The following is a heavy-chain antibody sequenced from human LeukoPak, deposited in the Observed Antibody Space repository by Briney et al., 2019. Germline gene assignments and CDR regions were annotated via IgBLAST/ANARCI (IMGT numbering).Heavy chain of an antibody. Sequence: PGGSLRLSCAASGFTFSSYAMHWVRQAPGKGLEWVAVISYDGSNKYYADSVKGRFTISRDNSKNTLYLQMNSLRAEDTAVYHCARDLVEMATMVDYWGQGTLVTVSS. D-gene: IGHD5-24*01. J-gene: IGHJ4*02. CDR2: ISYDGSNK. CDR1: GFTFSSYA. CDR3: ARDLVEMATMVDY. V-gene: IGHV3-30-3*01.